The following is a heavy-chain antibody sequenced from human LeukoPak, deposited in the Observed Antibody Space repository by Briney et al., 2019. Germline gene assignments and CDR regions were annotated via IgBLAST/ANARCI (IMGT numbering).Heavy chain of an antibody. D-gene: IGHD1-1*01. CDR3: ARDWGQLERRDYYGMDV. J-gene: IGHJ6*02. CDR1: GFTFSSYA. V-gene: IGHV3-23*01. Sequence: GGSLRLSCAASGFTFSSYAMSWVRQAPGKGLEWVSAISGSGGSTYYADSVKGRFTIFRDNAKNSLYLQMNSLRDEDTAVYYCARDWGQLERRDYYGMDVWGQGTTVTVSS. CDR2: ISGSGGST.